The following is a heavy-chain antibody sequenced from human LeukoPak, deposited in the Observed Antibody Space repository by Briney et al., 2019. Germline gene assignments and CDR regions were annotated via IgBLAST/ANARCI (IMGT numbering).Heavy chain of an antibody. CDR2: INSDGSST. CDR1: GFTFSSYG. V-gene: IGHV3-74*01. CDR3: ARDLRGYSGYDSNY. J-gene: IGHJ4*02. D-gene: IGHD5-12*01. Sequence: GRSLRLSCAASGFTFSSYGMHWVRQAPGKGLVWVSRINSDGSSTSYADSVKGRFTISRDNAKNTLYLQMNSLRAEDTAVYYCARDLRGYSGYDSNYWGQGTLVTVSS.